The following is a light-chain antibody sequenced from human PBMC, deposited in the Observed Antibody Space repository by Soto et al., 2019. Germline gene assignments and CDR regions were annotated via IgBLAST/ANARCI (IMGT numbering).Light chain of an antibody. CDR1: SSDVGSYSL. CDR2: EGS. Sequence: QSVLTQPASVSGSPGQSITISCTGTSSDVGSYSLVSWYQQHPGKAPKLMIYEGSKRPSGVSNRFSGSKSGNTASLTISGLQAEDEADYYCCSYAGSSTFDVSGTGTKVTVL. V-gene: IGLV2-23*03. CDR3: CSYAGSSTFDV. J-gene: IGLJ1*01.